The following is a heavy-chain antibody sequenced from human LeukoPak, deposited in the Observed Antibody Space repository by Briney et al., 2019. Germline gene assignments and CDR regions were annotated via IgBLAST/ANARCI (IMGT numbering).Heavy chain of an antibody. D-gene: IGHD1-26*01. V-gene: IGHV3-20*04. CDR3: AKDRSFIGLDI. Sequence: GGSLRLSCAASGFKFDDHGMSWVRQVPGKGLEWVSGLNWNGGRTGYADSVKGRFAISRDNAKNSLYLQMNSLRAEDTAFYYCAKDRSFIGLDIWGQGTMVIVSS. J-gene: IGHJ3*02. CDR2: LNWNGGRT. CDR1: GFKFDDHG.